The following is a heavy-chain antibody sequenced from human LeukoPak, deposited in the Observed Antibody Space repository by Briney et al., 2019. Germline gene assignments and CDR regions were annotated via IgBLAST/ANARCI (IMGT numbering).Heavy chain of an antibody. J-gene: IGHJ4*02. D-gene: IGHD5-18*01. CDR3: ARSFSGHSYGYNFDY. V-gene: IGHV3-21*01. CDR2: ISTSSTYI. Sequence: GGSLRLSCAASGFTFSAYSMNWVRQAPGKGLEWVSSISTSSTYIYYADSLKGRFTISRDNAKNSLYLQMNRLRAEDTALYYCARSFSGHSYGYNFDYWGQGTLVTVSS. CDR1: GFTFSAYS.